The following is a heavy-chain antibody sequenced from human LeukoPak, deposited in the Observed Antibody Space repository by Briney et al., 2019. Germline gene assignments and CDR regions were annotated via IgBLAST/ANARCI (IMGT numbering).Heavy chain of an antibody. CDR2: VSTSGST. CDR1: GDSISRYY. V-gene: IGHV4-4*07. Sequence: PSETLSLTCTVSGDSISRYYWSWIRQPAGKGLEWIGRVSTSGSTYYNPSLKSRVTMSVDTSKNQFSLKLSSVTAADTAVYYCARDASIAARRAQFDPWGQGTLVTVSS. D-gene: IGHD6-6*01. J-gene: IGHJ5*02. CDR3: ARDASIAARRAQFDP.